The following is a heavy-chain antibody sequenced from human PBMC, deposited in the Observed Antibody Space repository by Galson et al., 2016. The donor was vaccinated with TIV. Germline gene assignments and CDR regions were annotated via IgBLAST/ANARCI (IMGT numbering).Heavy chain of an antibody. J-gene: IGHJ4*02. V-gene: IGHV3-23*01. CDR1: GFRFFDFE. CDR2: ISAGATNT. CDR3: AKDRGHYEALDS. D-gene: IGHD4-17*01. Sequence: SLRLSCAAAGFRFFDFEMSWVRQAPGKGLEWVSGISAGATNTYYADSVGGRFTISRDNSNNKLDLQMDRLQLEDTAVYFCAKDRGHYEALDSWGQGTLVTVSS.